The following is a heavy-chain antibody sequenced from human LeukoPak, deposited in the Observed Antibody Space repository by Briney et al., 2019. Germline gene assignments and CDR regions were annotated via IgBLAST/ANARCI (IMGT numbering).Heavy chain of an antibody. Sequence: PGGSLRLSCAASGFTISSYLMHWVRQTPGKGLVWVSLIDSDGSGPTYADSVKGRFTISRDNSKNTLYLQMNSLRAEDTAVYYCARDSIAVTGDFDFWGQGTLVTVSS. J-gene: IGHJ4*02. CDR1: GFTISSYL. CDR3: ARDSIAVTGDFDF. CDR2: IDSDGSGP. D-gene: IGHD6-19*01. V-gene: IGHV3-74*01.